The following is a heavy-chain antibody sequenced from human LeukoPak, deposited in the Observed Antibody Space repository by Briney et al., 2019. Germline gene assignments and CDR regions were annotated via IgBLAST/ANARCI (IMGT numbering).Heavy chain of an antibody. CDR1: GGSISSYY. CDR3: ARGGGRGRYFDWLLGGYYFDY. CDR2: IYYSGST. Sequence: SETLSLTCTVFGGSISSYYWSWIRQPPGKGLEWIGYIYYSGSTNYNPSLKSRVTISVDTSKNQFSLKLSSVTAADTAVYYCARGGGRGRYFDWLLGGYYFDYWGQGTLVTVSS. V-gene: IGHV4-59*01. D-gene: IGHD3-9*01. J-gene: IGHJ4*02.